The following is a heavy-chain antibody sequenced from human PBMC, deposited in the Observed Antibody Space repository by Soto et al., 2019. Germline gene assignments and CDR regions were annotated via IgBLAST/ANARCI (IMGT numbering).Heavy chain of an antibody. J-gene: IGHJ6*02. CDR3: ARAGYCSGGRCYSPYYYYYGMDV. Sequence: LSLSCGASAFSFSHYAMHWVRQAPGKGLECVAVISYDGNIKRYADSVKGRFTISRDNSENTLYLQMNSLSPGDTAVYYCARAGYCSGGRCYSPYYYYYGMDVWGQGTKVTV. CDR2: ISYDGNIK. D-gene: IGHD2-15*01. CDR1: AFSFSHYA. V-gene: IGHV3-30-3*01.